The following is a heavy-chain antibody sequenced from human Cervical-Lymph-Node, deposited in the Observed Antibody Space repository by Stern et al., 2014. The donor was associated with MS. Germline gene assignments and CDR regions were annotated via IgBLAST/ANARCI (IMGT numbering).Heavy chain of an antibody. D-gene: IGHD3-16*01. CDR2: ISGSGGST. CDR3: AKRTMTTFGGVPSDY. Sequence: EVQLVESGGGLGQPGGSLRLSCAASGFTFSRYAMSWVRQAPGKGLEWVSAISGSGGSTYYADSVQGRFHIPRAKSKNTLYLQMNSLRAEDTAVYYCAKRTMTTFGGVPSDYWGQGTLVTVSS. J-gene: IGHJ4*02. CDR1: GFTFSRYA. V-gene: IGHV3-23*04.